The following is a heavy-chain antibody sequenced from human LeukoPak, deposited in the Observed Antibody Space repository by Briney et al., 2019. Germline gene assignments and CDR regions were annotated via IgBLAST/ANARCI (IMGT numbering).Heavy chain of an antibody. V-gene: IGHV4-30-4*01. Sequence: SETLSLTCTVSGGSISNDDYCWSCIRQPPGQGLEWNVYIYYSGTTYYNPSLRSRITISLDTSKKKFSLNQTTVTAADTAVYYRASYYSVSWDRWFDAWGQGTLVTVSS. D-gene: IGHD1-26*01. CDR2: IYYSGTT. CDR3: ASYYSVSWDRWFDA. CDR1: GGSISNDDYC. J-gene: IGHJ5*02.